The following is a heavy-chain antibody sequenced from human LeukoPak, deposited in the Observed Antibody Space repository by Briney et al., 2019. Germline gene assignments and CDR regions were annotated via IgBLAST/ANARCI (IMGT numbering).Heavy chain of an antibody. V-gene: IGHV4-4*02. CDR3: AREGRLITGRYYYGSGSSDDAFDI. Sequence: SETLSLTCAVSGGSISSSNWWSWVRQPPGKGLEWIGEIYHSGSTNYNPSLKSRVTISVDKSKNQFSLKLSSVTAADTAVYYCAREGRLITGRYYYGSGSSDDAFDIWGQGTMVTVSS. CDR2: IYHSGST. CDR1: GGSISSSNW. J-gene: IGHJ3*02. D-gene: IGHD3-10*01.